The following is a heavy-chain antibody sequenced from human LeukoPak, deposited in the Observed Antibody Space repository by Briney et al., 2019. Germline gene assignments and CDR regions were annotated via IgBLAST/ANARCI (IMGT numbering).Heavy chain of an antibody. V-gene: IGHV4-59*12. CDR1: GASISSYD. CDR3: ATGPGYCSGGGCYDY. D-gene: IGHD2-15*01. J-gene: IGHJ4*02. Sequence: SETLSLTCTVSGASISSYDWSWIRQPPGKGLEWMGDIYQGGSTYYNPSLKSRVTISVDRSKNQFSLKLSSVTAVDPGIYYCATGPGYCSGGGCYDYWGQGTLVTVSS. CDR2: IYQGGST.